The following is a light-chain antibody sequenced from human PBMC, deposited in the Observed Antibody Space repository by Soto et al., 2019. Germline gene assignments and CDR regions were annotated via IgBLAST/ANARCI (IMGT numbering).Light chain of an antibody. J-gene: IGKJ5*01. Sequence: EIVMTQSPDTLSLSPGQRATLSCRASVSVRTDLAWYQQKPGQAPRLLIYGASTRAAGVPVRFSGSGSGSEFKLTIDTLQSEDVSVYYCQQYHNWRPSTFGQGTRVEI. CDR3: QQYHNWRPST. V-gene: IGKV3-15*01. CDR2: GAS. CDR1: VSVRTD.